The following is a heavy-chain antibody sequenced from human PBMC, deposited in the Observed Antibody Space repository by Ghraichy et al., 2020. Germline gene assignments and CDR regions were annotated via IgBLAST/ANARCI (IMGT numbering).Heavy chain of an antibody. J-gene: IGHJ6*02. CDR2: INHSGST. D-gene: IGHD3-9*01. CDR3: ARLAAVILTGYYDRGGMDV. V-gene: IGHV4-34*01. CDR1: GGSFSGYY. Sequence: SETLSLTCAVYGGSFSGYYWSWIRQPPGKGLEWIGEINHSGSTNYNPSLKSRVTISVDTSKNQFSLKLSSVTAADTAVYYCARLAAVILTGYYDRGGMDVWGQGTTVTVSS.